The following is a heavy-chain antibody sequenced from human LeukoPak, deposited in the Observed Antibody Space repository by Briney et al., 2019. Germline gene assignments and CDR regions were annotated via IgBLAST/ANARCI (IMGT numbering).Heavy chain of an antibody. Sequence: GASVKVSCKASGYTFTGYYMHWVRQAPGQGLEWMGWINPNSGGTNYAQKFQGWVTMTRDTSISTAYMELSRLRSDDTAVYYCARGTQLRYFDWLPGGAFDIWGQGTMVTVSS. V-gene: IGHV1-2*04. J-gene: IGHJ3*02. CDR3: ARGTQLRYFDWLPGGAFDI. CDR2: INPNSGGT. CDR1: GYTFTGYY. D-gene: IGHD3-9*01.